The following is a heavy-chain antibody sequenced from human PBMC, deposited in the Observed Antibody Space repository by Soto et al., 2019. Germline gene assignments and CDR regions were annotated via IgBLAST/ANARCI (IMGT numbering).Heavy chain of an antibody. Sequence: QVQLVESGGGLVKPGGSLRLACATSGFTFTDYDMSWIRQAPGKGLEWVSYISYSGTTIYYADSVRGRLAISRDNAEKSLYLHMNSLRAEDTAVYYCTRPCRYCNGGGPGNWFDPWGQGTLVTVSS. D-gene: IGHD2-8*02. CDR3: TRPCRYCNGGGPGNWFDP. J-gene: IGHJ5*02. CDR1: GFTFTDYD. CDR2: ISYSGTTI. V-gene: IGHV3-11*01.